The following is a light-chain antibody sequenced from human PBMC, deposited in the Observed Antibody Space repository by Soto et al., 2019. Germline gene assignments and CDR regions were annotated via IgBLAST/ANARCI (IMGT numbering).Light chain of an antibody. CDR2: EVS. J-gene: IGLJ1*01. V-gene: IGLV2-8*01. CDR3: SSYAGSNLGV. CDR1: SSDVGGYNY. Sequence: QSALTQPPSASGSPGQSVTISCTGTSSDVGGYNYVSWYQQHPGKAPKLMIYEVSKRPSGVPDRFSGSKSGNTASLTVSGLQAEDEAAYYCSSYAGSNLGVFGTGTKLTVL.